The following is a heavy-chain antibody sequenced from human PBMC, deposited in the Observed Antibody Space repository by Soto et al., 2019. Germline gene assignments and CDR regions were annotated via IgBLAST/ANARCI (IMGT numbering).Heavy chain of an antibody. V-gene: IGHV4-34*01. J-gene: IGHJ3*02. CDR3: ARGVPYRQKNDAFDI. CDR1: GGSFSGYY. CDR2: INHSGST. Sequence: SETLSLTCAVYGGSFSGYYWSWIRQPPGKGLEWIGEINHSGSTNYNPSLKSRVTISVDTSKNQFSLKLSSVTAADTAVYYCARGVPYRQKNDAFDIWGQGTMVTVSS. D-gene: IGHD5-18*01.